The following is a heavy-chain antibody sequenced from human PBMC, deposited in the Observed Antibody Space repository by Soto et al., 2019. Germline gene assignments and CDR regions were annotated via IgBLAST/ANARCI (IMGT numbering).Heavy chain of an antibody. V-gene: IGHV3-48*02. CDR1: GCTFSSYS. J-gene: IGHJ4*02. CDR3: ARAAPPEYY. CDR2: ISSSSSTI. Sequence: EVQLVESGGGLVQPGGSLRLSCAASGCTFSSYSMNCVRQAPGKGLEWVSYISSSSSTIYYADSVQGRFTISRDNAKNSLYLQINSLRDEDTAVYYCARAAPPEYYWGQGTLVTVSS.